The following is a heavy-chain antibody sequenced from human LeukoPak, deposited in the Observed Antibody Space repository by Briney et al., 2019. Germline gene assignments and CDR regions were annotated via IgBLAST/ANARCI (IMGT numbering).Heavy chain of an antibody. D-gene: IGHD2-21*01. CDR3: AKEVHMKSNYQH. V-gene: IGHV4-34*01. Sequence: PSETLSLTCAVYGGSFSGYYWSWIRQPPGKGLEWIGEINHSGSTNYNPSLKSRVTISVDTSKNQFSLKLSSVTAADTAVYYCAKEVHMKSNYQHWGQGTLVTVFS. CDR1: GGSFSGYY. J-gene: IGHJ1*01. CDR2: INHSGST.